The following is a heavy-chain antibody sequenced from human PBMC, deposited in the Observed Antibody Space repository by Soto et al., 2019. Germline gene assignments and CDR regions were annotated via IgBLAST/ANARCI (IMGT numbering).Heavy chain of an antibody. CDR2: IKQDGSEK. CDR1: GFTFSSYW. D-gene: IGHD2-21*01. Sequence: EVQLVESGGGLVQPGGSLRLSCAASGFTFSSYWMSWVRQAPGKGLEWVANIKQDGSEKYYVDSVKGRFTISRDSAKNALYLHMNSLRAEDTAVYYCAREYGGESFYYGMDVWGQGTTVTVSS. V-gene: IGHV3-7*01. J-gene: IGHJ6*02. CDR3: AREYGGESFYYGMDV.